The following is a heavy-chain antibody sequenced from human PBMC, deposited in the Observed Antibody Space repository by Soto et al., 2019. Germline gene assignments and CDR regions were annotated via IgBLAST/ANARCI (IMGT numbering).Heavy chain of an antibody. D-gene: IGHD2-2*01. Sequence: SVKVSCKASGGTFSSDAISWVRQAPGQGLEWMGGIIPIFGTANYAQKFQGRVTITADESTSTAYMELSSLRSEDTAVYYCARGDIVVAPAARYYYYYGMDVWGQGTTVTVSS. CDR2: IIPIFGTA. CDR3: ARGDIVVAPAARYYYYYGMDV. CDR1: GGTFSSDA. J-gene: IGHJ6*02. V-gene: IGHV1-69*13.